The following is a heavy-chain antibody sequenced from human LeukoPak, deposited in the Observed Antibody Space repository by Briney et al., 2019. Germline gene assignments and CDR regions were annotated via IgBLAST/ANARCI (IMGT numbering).Heavy chain of an antibody. D-gene: IGHD3-10*01. CDR2: ISSTGSTI. CDR3: VRDYYASGSEGNLGY. V-gene: IGHV3-11*01. J-gene: IGHJ4*02. Sequence: GGSLRLSCVASGFPFSDYYMSWIRQAPGKGLEWVSYISSTGSTIYYEDSVKGRFTISRDNAKNSLYLQMNSLRAEDTALYYCVRDYYASGSEGNLGYWGQGTLVTVSS. CDR1: GFPFSDYY.